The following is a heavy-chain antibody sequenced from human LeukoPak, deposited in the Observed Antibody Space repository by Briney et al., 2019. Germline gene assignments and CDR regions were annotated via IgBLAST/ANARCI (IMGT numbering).Heavy chain of an antibody. CDR1: GFTFSSYA. Sequence: PGGSLRLSCAASGFTFSSYAMHWVRQAPGKGLEWVAVISYDGSNKYYADSVKGRFTISRDNSKNTLYLQMNSLRAEDTAVYYCARGLVAHPPNYYYYGMDVWGQGTTVTVSS. J-gene: IGHJ6*02. CDR2: ISYDGSNK. V-gene: IGHV3-30-3*01. CDR3: ARGLVAHPPNYYYYGMDV. D-gene: IGHD2-15*01.